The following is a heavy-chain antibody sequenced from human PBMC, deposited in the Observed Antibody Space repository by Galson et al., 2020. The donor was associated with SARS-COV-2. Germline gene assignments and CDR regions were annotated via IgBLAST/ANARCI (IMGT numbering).Heavy chain of an antibody. V-gene: IGHV4-38-2*02. D-gene: IGHD3-22*01. Sequence: SETLSLTCTVSGYSVSTTNYWGWVRQPPGRGLEWIGSVYPSGTTYYNPSLKSRVTISVDTSKNQFSLRLDSVTAADTALYYCARQGVNMIVLGTVPGWYFDLWGLGTLVTVAS. J-gene: IGHJ2*01. CDR1: GYSVSTTNY. CDR3: ARQGVNMIVLGTVPGWYFDL. CDR2: VYPSGTT.